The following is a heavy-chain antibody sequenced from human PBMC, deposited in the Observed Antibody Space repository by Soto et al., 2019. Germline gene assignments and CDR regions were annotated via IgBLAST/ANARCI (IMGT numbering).Heavy chain of an antibody. Sequence: QLQLQESGSGLVKPSQTLSLTCAVSGGSISTGGYSWSWIRQPPGKGLEWSAYVYHSVGTYYNPSRRRRITMSVDRSKNQFSLKLSSVTAADTAVYYCARGPHFGRWGQGTLVTVSS. J-gene: IGHJ4*02. CDR3: ARGPHFGR. V-gene: IGHV4-30-2*01. CDR1: GGSISTGGYS. CDR2: VYHSVGT. D-gene: IGHD3-3*01.